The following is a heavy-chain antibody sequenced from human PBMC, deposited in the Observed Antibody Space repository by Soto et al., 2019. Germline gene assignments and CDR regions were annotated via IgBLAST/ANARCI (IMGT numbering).Heavy chain of an antibody. Sequence: ASVKVSCKASGYTFTSYYMHWVRQAPGQGLEWMGIINPSGGSTSYAQKFQGRVTMTRDTSTSTVYMELSSLRSEDTAVYYCASQPTTVTTQDYYYYGMDVWGQGTPVTVSS. D-gene: IGHD4-4*01. CDR2: INPSGGST. V-gene: IGHV1-46*01. J-gene: IGHJ6*02. CDR3: ASQPTTVTTQDYYYYGMDV. CDR1: GYTFTSYY.